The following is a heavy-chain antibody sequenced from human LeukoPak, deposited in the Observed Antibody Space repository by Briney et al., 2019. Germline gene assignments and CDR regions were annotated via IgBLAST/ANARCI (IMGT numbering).Heavy chain of an antibody. CDR3: ARVARYYFDY. CDR1: GGSISSGGYS. Sequence: PSQTLSLTCTVSGGSISSGGYSWSWIRQHPGKGLEWIGYIYYSGSTYYNPSLKSRVTISVDTSKNQFSLKLSSVTAADTAVYYCARVARYYFDYWGQGTLVTVSS. CDR2: IYYSGST. J-gene: IGHJ4*02. V-gene: IGHV4-31*03.